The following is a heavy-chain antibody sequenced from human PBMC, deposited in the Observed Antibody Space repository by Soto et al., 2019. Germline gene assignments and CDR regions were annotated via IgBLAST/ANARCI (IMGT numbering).Heavy chain of an antibody. Sequence: DVHLLESGGGLVQPGGSLRLSCAASGFPFSIYVMTWVRQAPGKGLEWVSAVSGSGTTTYYADSVKGRFSISRDNSKNTLYLQMNNLRVDDTAVYYCAKVEGTARTAFDVWGHGTMVTVSS. CDR3: AKVEGTARTAFDV. D-gene: IGHD6-6*01. CDR2: VSGSGTTT. CDR1: GFPFSIYV. V-gene: IGHV3-23*01. J-gene: IGHJ3*01.